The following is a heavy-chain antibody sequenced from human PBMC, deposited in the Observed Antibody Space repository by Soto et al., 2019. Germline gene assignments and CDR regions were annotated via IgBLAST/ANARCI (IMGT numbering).Heavy chain of an antibody. CDR2: ISYDGSHE. CDR1: GFNFRSYA. Sequence: QVQLVESGGGVVLAGGSLRLSCAASGFNFRSYAMHWVRQAPGKGLEWVAVISYDGSHEYYGDSVKGRITISRDNSKNTLYLQLNSLRGEDTAVYYCARAGHSSSWSWPDPWGQGTLVTVSS. J-gene: IGHJ5*02. V-gene: IGHV3-30*03. CDR3: ARAGHSSSWSWPDP. D-gene: IGHD6-13*01.